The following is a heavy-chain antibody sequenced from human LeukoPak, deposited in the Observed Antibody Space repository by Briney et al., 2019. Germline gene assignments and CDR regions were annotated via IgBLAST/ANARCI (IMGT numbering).Heavy chain of an antibody. D-gene: IGHD3-22*01. Sequence: SQTLSLTCTVSGGSISSGDYYWSWIRQPPGKGLEWIGYIYYSGSTYYNPSLKNRVTISIDTSKNQFSLKLSSVTAADTAVYYCARSRHYYDSSGYYWGPYYFDYWGQGTLVTVSS. CDR1: GGSISSGDYY. J-gene: IGHJ4*02. V-gene: IGHV4-30-4*08. CDR3: ARSRHYYDSSGYYWGPYYFDY. CDR2: IYYSGST.